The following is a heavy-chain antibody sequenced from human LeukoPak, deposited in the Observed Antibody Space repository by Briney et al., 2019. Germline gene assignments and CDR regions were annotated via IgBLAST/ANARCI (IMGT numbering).Heavy chain of an antibody. J-gene: IGHJ4*02. Sequence: GGSLRLSCAASGITFSSSSMSWVRQAPGKGLEWISGISGSGASTYYADSVKGRFTISRDDSRNTLYLQMNSLRGDDTAVYYCAKDVGKWESLHFFDYWGQGTLVTVSS. CDR3: AKDVGKWESLHFFDY. CDR2: ISGSGAST. D-gene: IGHD1-26*01. V-gene: IGHV3-23*01. CDR1: GITFSSSS.